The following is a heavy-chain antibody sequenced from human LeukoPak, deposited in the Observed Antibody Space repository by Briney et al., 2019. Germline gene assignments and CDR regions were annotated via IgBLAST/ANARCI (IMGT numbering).Heavy chain of an antibody. J-gene: IGHJ4*02. D-gene: IGHD3-3*01. V-gene: IGHV1-2*02. CDR3: AREYYDFWSGYHFDY. CDR2: INPNSGGT. Sequence: GASVKVSCKASGYTFTSYDINWVRQAPGQGLEWMGWINPNSGGTNYAQKFQGRVTMTRDTSISTAYMELSRLRSDDTAVYYCAREYYDFWSGYHFDYWGQGTLVTVSS. CDR1: GYTFTSYD.